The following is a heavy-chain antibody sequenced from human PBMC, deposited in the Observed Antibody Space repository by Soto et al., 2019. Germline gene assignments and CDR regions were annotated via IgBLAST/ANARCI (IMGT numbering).Heavy chain of an antibody. Sequence: SETLSLTCVVSDGSSSTYDWWTWVRQPPGKGLEWFGKMFHSGGADYSPSLKSRVTISADSSKNHFSLRLTAVTAADTAVYYCATGNVDSMLEYWGQGTQVTVS. CDR2: MFHSGGA. J-gene: IGHJ4*02. D-gene: IGHD3-3*01. CDR1: DGSSSTYDW. CDR3: ATGNVDSMLEY. V-gene: IGHV4-4*02.